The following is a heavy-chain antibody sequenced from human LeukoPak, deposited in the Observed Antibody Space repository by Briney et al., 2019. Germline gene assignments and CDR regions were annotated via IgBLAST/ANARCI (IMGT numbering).Heavy chain of an antibody. CDR1: GYTFTGYY. CDR3: ARVGYSSRVSFDY. D-gene: IGHD6-19*01. J-gene: IGHJ4*02. Sequence: GASVKVSCKASGYTFTGYYMHWVRQAPGQGLEWMGWINPNSGGTNYAQKFQGRVTVTRDTSISTAYMELSRLRSDDTAVYYCARVGYSSRVSFDYWGQGTLVTVSS. V-gene: IGHV1-2*02. CDR2: INPNSGGT.